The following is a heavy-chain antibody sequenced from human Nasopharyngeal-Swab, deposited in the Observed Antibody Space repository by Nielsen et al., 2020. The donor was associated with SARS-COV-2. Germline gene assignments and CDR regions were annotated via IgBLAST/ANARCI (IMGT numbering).Heavy chain of an antibody. D-gene: IGHD2-2*01. J-gene: IGHJ6*02. Sequence: VRQAPGKGLEWIGETRHSGSGNYKPSLNSRVSMSVDASKNQFSLELDSMTAADTAVYYCARGGRHGCSSANRPCAIDVWGQGATVTVSS. V-gene: IGHV4-4*02. CDR3: ARGGRHGCSSANRPCAIDV. CDR2: TRHSGSG.